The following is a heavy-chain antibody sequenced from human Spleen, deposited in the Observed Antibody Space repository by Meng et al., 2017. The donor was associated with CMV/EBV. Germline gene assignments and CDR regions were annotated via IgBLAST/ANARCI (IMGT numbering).Heavy chain of an antibody. D-gene: IGHD6-13*01. CDR2: INHSGST. J-gene: IGHJ4*02. CDR3: ARGRRVIAAAGYYFDY. V-gene: IGHV4-34*01. CDR1: GGSFSGYY. Sequence: QVQLTPGGLGLFEPLEALSPTCGVDGGSFSGYYWSWIRQPPGKGLEWIGEINHSGSTNYNPSLKSRVTISVDTSKNQFSLKLSSVTAADTAVYYCARGRRVIAAAGYYFDYWGQGTLVTVSS.